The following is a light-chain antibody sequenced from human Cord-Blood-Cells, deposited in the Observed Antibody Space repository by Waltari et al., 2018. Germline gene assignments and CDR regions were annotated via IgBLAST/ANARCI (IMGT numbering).Light chain of an antibody. Sequence: SSELTQDPAVSVALGQTVRITCQADSLRSYYASWYQRKPGQAPALVIYGKNNRPARSPDELSGSSSGNTASLTITGAQAEDEAVYYCNSRDSSGSHLVFGGGTKLTVL. J-gene: IGLJ3*02. V-gene: IGLV3-19*01. CDR3: NSRDSSGSHLV. CDR1: SLRSYY. CDR2: GKN.